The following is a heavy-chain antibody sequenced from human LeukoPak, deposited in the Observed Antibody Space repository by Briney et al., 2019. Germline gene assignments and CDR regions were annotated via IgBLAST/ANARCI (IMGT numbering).Heavy chain of an antibody. V-gene: IGHV3-53*04. CDR3: ARSIVVVPAAMDPYGMDV. Sequence: GGSLRLSCAASGFTVSSNYMSWVRQAPGKGLEWVSVIYSGGSTYYADSVKGRFTISRHNSKNTLYLQMNSLRAEDTAVYYCARSIVVVPAAMDPYGMDVWAKGPRSPSP. J-gene: IGHJ6*02. CDR1: GFTVSSNY. CDR2: IYSGGST. D-gene: IGHD2-2*01.